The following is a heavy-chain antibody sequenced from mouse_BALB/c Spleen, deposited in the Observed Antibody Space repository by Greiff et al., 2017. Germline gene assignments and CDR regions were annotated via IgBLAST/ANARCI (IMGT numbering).Heavy chain of an antibody. V-gene: IGHV2-6-7*01. Sequence: VQLQESGPGLVAPSQSLSITCTVSGFSLTGYGVNWVRQPPGKGLEWLGMIWGDGSTDYNSALKSRLSISKDNSKSQVFLKMNSLQTDDTARYYCAISTMITPFAYWGQGTLVTVSA. D-gene: IGHD2-4*01. J-gene: IGHJ3*01. CDR2: IWGDGST. CDR1: GFSLTGYG. CDR3: AISTMITPFAY.